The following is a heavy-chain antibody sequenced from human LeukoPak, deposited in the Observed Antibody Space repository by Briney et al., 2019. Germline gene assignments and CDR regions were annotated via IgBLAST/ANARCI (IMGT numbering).Heavy chain of an antibody. CDR3: AREAVVAATYDY. V-gene: IGHV3-48*03. D-gene: IGHD2-15*01. CDR1: GFTFSSYE. CDR2: ISSSGSTI. J-gene: IGHJ4*02. Sequence: PGGSLRLSCAASGFTFSSYEMNWVRQAPGKGLEWVSYISSSGSTIYYADSVKGRFTISRDNAKNSLYLQMNSLRAEDTAVYYCAREAVVAATYDYWGQGTLVTVSS.